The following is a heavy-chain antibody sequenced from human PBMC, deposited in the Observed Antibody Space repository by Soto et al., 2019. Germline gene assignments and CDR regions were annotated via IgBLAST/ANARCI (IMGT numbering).Heavy chain of an antibody. CDR2: IFYSGST. D-gene: IGHD3-22*01. V-gene: IGHV4-61*05. CDR3: ASMIGHPVLIFDS. J-gene: IGHJ5*01. Sequence: SETLSLTCTVSGGSMSRNRYFCGWIRQPQGKGLEWIGFIFYSGSTSYNPSLKSRVTISIDTSEYQFSLKLNSVTAADTAVYYCASMIGHPVLIFDSSGQGTLLTVS. CDR1: GGSMSRNRYF.